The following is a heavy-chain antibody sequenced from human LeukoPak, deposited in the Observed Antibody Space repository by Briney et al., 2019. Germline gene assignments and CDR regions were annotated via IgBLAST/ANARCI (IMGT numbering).Heavy chain of an antibody. V-gene: IGHV4-59*01. D-gene: IGHD3-3*01. CDR2: IYFSGST. J-gene: IGHJ4*02. CDR3: ARSYDTNFDY. CDR1: GGSIRSYY. Sequence: SETLSLTCTFSGGSIRSYYWSWIRQPPGKGLEWIGYIYFSGSTSYNPSLKSRVTISVDRSKNQFSLKLSSVAAADTAVYYCARSYDTNFDYWGQGTLVTVSS.